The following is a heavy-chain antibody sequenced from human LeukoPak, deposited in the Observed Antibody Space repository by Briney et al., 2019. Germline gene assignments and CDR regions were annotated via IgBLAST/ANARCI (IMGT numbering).Heavy chain of an antibody. J-gene: IGHJ4*02. V-gene: IGHV3-48*02. Sequence: GGSLRLSCAASGFTFSNYWVNWVRQAPGKGLEWLSYISGSGKSIYYADSVKGRFTISRDNAKNSLYLQMNSLRDEDTAVYYCVREGDSGSYSSYWGQGTLVTVSS. CDR2: ISGSGKSI. D-gene: IGHD1-26*01. CDR1: GFTFSNYW. CDR3: VREGDSGSYSSY.